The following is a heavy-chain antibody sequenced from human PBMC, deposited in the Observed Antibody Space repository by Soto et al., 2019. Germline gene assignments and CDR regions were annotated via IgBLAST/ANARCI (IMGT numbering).Heavy chain of an antibody. CDR3: SLSLLRYFDGPYYYYGMDD. V-gene: IGHV1-18*01. Sequence: ASVKVSWKASGYTFTSYGIRWVRQSPGQGLEWMGCISAYNGNTNYAQKLQGRFPMTSDTSTSTAYMELRSLRSDDTAVYYCSLSLLRYFDGPYYYYGMDDWGQGTTVTVSS. D-gene: IGHD3-9*01. CDR2: ISAYNGNT. CDR1: GYTFTSYG. J-gene: IGHJ6*02.